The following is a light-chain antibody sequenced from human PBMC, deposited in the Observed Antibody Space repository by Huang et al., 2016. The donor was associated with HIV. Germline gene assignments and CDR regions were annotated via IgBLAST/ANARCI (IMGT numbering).Light chain of an antibody. J-gene: IGKJ2*01. CDR2: GTS. CDR3: QQYNKWPYT. V-gene: IGKV3-15*01. CDR1: ESIGSD. Sequence: ELLMTQSPATLSVSPGDSVSLSCRAGESIGSDLAWYQQRPGQAPRLLSYGTSTRASGVPARFSGGGSGTDFTLTITSLQSEDFVIYYCQQYNKWPYTFGLGTKLEIK.